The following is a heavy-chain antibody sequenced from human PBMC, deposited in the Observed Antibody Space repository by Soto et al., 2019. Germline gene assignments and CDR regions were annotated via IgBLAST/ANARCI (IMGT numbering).Heavy chain of an antibody. CDR1: AGTFSSYA. V-gene: IGHV1-69*13. Sequence: RASVKVSCKASAGTFSSYAISWVRQAPGQGLEWMGGIIPSFGTANYAQKFQGRVTITADESTSTAYMELSSMRSEDTAVYYCARFHRYYDSSGSLGYCDYWGQGTLVTVSS. CDR3: ARFHRYYDSSGSLGYCDY. D-gene: IGHD3-22*01. CDR2: IIPSFGTA. J-gene: IGHJ4*02.